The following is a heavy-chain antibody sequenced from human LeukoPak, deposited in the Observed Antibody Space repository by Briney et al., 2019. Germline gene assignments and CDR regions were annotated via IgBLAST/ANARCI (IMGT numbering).Heavy chain of an antibody. J-gene: IGHJ3*02. CDR1: GFTFSSYG. CDR3: AKDNWVDSGTFDI. CDR2: ISGSGGST. V-gene: IGHV3-23*01. Sequence: PGGSLRLTCAASGFTFSSYGMSWVRQAPGKGLEWVSAISGSGGSTYYADSVKGRFTISRDNSKNTLYLQMNSLRAEDTAVYYCAKDNWVDSGTFDIWGQGTMVTVSS. D-gene: IGHD7-27*01.